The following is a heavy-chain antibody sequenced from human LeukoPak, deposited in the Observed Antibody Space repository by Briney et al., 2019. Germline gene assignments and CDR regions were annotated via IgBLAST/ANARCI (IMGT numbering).Heavy chain of an antibody. D-gene: IGHD3-22*01. J-gene: IGHJ4*02. CDR2: IHTSGST. Sequence: SETLSLTCTVSGGSITSYYWSWIRQPAGKGLEWIGRIHTSGSTNYNPSLKSRVTMSVDTSKNQFSLKLSSVTAADTAVYYCARDRYYYDSSGYYQLDYWGQGTLVTVSS. CDR3: ARDRYYYDSSGYYQLDY. CDR1: GGSITSYY. V-gene: IGHV4-4*07.